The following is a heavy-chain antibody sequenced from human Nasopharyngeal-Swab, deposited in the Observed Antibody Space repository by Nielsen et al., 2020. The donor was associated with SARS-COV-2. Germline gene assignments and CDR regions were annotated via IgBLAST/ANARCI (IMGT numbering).Heavy chain of an antibody. CDR1: RFTFSSYG. CDR3: AKELSSSWWY. V-gene: IGHV3-23*01. J-gene: IGHJ4*02. D-gene: IGHD6-13*01. CDR2: ITGNGGST. Sequence: GGSLRLSCAAYRFTFSSYGMHWVRQAPGKGLEWVSAITGNGGSTYYADSVKGRFTISRDNSKNTLYLQMNSLRAEDTAVYYCAKELSSSWWYWGQGTLVTVSS.